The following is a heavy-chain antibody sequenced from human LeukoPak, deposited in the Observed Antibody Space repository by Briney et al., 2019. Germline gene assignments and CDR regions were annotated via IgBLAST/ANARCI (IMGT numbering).Heavy chain of an antibody. Sequence: GGSLRLSCAASGFTFSSYSMNWVRQAPGKGLEWVSYISSSSSTIYYADSVKGRFTISRDNAKNSLYLQMNSLRAEDTAVYYCARDSDSSGYYWRPPHDAFDIWGQGTMVTVSS. CDR2: ISSSSSTI. V-gene: IGHV3-48*04. CDR1: GFTFSSYS. J-gene: IGHJ3*02. D-gene: IGHD3-22*01. CDR3: ARDSDSSGYYWRPPHDAFDI.